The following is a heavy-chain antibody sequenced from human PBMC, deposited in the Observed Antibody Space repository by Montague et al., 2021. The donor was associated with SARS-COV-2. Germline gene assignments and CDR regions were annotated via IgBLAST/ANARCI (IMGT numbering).Heavy chain of an antibody. D-gene: IGHD3-3*01. V-gene: IGHV4-39*01. CDR2: LNDTTNT. CDR1: GGSISSCCYS. J-gene: IGHJ4*02. Sequence: SETLSLTCAVYGGSISSCCYSWVWLPPRKGKRWVAISNLNDTTNTNFNPSLRSRVTISVDTSKSQFSLKLTSVTAADTAVYYCARWGSQSFTMFGLGANKGIDYWGQGTLVTVSS. CDR3: ARWGSQSFTMFGLGANKGIDY.